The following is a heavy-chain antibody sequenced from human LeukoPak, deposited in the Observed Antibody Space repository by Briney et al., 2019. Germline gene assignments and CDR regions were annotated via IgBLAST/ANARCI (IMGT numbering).Heavy chain of an antibody. CDR1: GFTVSSNY. Sequence: GGSLRLSCAASGFTVSSNYVSWVRQAPGKGLEWVSVIYSGGSTYYADSVKGRFTISRDNSKNTLYLQMNSLRAEDTAVYYCARDGHSYGQDYWGQGTLVTVSS. J-gene: IGHJ4*02. CDR2: IYSGGST. V-gene: IGHV3-53*01. D-gene: IGHD5-18*01. CDR3: ARDGHSYGQDY.